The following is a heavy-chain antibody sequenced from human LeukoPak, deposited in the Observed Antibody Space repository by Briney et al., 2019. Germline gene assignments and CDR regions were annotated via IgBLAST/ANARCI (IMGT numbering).Heavy chain of an antibody. J-gene: IGHJ3*02. V-gene: IGHV3-66*01. CDR2: IYSGGNT. D-gene: IGHD3-10*01. CDR1: GFTVSSNY. CDR3: ARDPSGNGHVFDI. Sequence: PGGSLRLSCVASGFTVSSNYMRWVRQAPGKGLEWVSVIYSGGNTYYADSVKGRFTISRDDSKNTLYPQMNSLRAEDTAVYYCARDPSGNGHVFDIWGQGTMVTVSS.